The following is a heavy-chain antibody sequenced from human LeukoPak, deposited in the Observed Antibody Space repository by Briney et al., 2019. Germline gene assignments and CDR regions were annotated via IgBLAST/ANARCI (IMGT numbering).Heavy chain of an antibody. CDR1: GFTFSSYW. CDR3: AGDIEAAVLFLDY. CDR2: MKYDGSEK. Sequence: GGSLRLSCAASGFTFSSYWMSWVRQAPGKGLEWVANMKYDGSEKYYVDSVKGRFTISRDNAKNSLYLQMNSLRAEDTAVYYCAGDIEAAVLFLDYGGRETRVT. D-gene: IGHD6-25*01. V-gene: IGHV3-7*01. J-gene: IGHJ4*02.